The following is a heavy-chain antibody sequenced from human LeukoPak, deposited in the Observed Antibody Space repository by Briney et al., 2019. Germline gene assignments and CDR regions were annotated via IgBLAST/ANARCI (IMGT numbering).Heavy chain of an antibody. CDR2: ISSSGSTI. CDR3: ARDHYYDFWSGYDY. V-gene: IGHV3-11*04. Sequence: PGGSLRLSCAASGFTFSDYYMSWIRQAPGKGLDWVSYISSSGSTIYYADSVKGRFTISRDNAKNSLYLQMNSLRAEDTAVYYCARDHYYDFWSGYDYWGQGTLVTVSS. CDR1: GFTFSDYY. J-gene: IGHJ4*02. D-gene: IGHD3-3*01.